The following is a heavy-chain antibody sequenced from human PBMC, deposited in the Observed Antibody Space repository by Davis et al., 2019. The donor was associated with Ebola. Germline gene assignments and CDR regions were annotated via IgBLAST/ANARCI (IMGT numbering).Heavy chain of an antibody. J-gene: IGHJ4*02. CDR3: AREGVTRRFDY. Sequence: PGGSLRLSCAVSGGSISSSNWWSWVRQPPGKGLEWVSVIYSGGSTYYADSVKGRFTISRDNSKNTLYLQMNSLRAEDTAVYYCAREGVTRRFDYWGQGTLVTVSS. V-gene: IGHV3-53*01. D-gene: IGHD4-23*01. CDR1: GGSISSSNW. CDR2: IYSGGST.